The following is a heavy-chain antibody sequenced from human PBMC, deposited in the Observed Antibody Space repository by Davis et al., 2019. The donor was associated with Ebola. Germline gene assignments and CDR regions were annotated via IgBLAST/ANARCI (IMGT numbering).Heavy chain of an antibody. V-gene: IGHV3-7*01. CDR1: GFTFSSYW. J-gene: IGHJ4*02. CDR3: ARASGQGSGWYARFDY. CDR2: IKQDGSEK. Sequence: GESLKISCAVSGFTFSSYWMSWVRQAPGKGLEWVANIKQDGSEKYYVDSVKGRFTISRDNAKNSLFLPMNSLRAEDTAVYYCARASGQGSGWYARFDYWGQGTLVTVSS. D-gene: IGHD6-19*01.